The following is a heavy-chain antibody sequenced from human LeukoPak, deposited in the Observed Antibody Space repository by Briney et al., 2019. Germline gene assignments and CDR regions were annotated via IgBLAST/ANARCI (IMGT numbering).Heavy chain of an antibody. CDR3: ARDRLVSGYDFRDYYYGMDV. J-gene: IGHJ6*02. D-gene: IGHD5-12*01. Sequence: GGSLRLSCAASGFTFSSYSMTWVRQAPGKGLEWVSSISSSSSYIYYADSVKGRFTISRDNAKNSLYLQMNSLRAEDTAVYYCARDRLVSGYDFRDYYYGMDVWGQGTTVTVSS. CDR1: GFTFSSYS. V-gene: IGHV3-21*01. CDR2: ISSSSSYI.